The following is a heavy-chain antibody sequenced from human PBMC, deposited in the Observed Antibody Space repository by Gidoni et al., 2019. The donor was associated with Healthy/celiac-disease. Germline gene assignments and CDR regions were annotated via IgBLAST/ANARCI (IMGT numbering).Heavy chain of an antibody. CDR1: GSTFSSYG. J-gene: IGHJ4*02. CDR3: ARDRAYYYDSSGSDFDY. V-gene: IGHV3-21*01. CDR2: ISSSSSYI. D-gene: IGHD3-22*01. Sequence: EVQLVESGGGLVKPGGSLRPPCAASGSTFSSYGMNWVRQAPGKGLEWVSSISSSSSYIYYADSVKGRFTISRDNAKNSLYLQMNSLRAEDTAVYYCARDRAYYYDSSGSDFDYWGQGTLVTVSS.